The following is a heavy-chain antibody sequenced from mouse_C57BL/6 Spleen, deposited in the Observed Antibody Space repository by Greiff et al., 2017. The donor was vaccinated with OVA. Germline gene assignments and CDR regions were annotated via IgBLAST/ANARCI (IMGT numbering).Heavy chain of an antibody. J-gene: IGHJ2*01. D-gene: IGHD2-5*01. V-gene: IGHV1-22*01. CDR1: GYTFTDYN. Sequence: EVQLQQSGPELVKPGASVKMSCKASGYTFTDYNMHWVKQSHGKSLEWIGNINPNNGGTSYNQKFKGKATLTVNKSSSTAYMELRSPTSEDSAVYYCARGDYYSNKDFDYWGQGTTLTVSS. CDR3: ARGDYYSNKDFDY. CDR2: INPNNGGT.